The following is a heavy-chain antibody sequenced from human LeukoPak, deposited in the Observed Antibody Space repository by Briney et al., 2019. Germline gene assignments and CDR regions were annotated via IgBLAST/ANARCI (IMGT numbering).Heavy chain of an antibody. J-gene: IGHJ4*02. CDR1: GGSFNGYY. CDR3: ARQSGSSTWSSGY. Sequence: SSETLSLTCAVYGGSFNGYYWSWIRQPPGKGLEWIGEINHSGSTNYNPSLKSRVTISVDTPKNQFSLNLSSVTAADTAVYYCARQSGSSTWSSGYWGQGTLVTVSS. V-gene: IGHV4-34*01. D-gene: IGHD6-13*01. CDR2: INHSGST.